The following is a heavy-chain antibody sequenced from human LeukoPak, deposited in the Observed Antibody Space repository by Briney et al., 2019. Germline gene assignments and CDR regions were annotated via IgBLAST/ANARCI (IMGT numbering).Heavy chain of an antibody. V-gene: IGHV4-31*03. CDR2: IYYSGST. D-gene: IGHD2-15*01. Sequence: PSQTLPLTCTVSGGSISSGGYYWSWIRQHPGKGLEWIGYIYYSGSTYYNPSLKSRVTISVDTSKNQFSLKLSSVTAADTAVYYCARVAVVVVAATLSNWFDPWGQGTLVTVSS. CDR3: ARVAVVVVAATLSNWFDP. J-gene: IGHJ5*02. CDR1: GGSISSGGYY.